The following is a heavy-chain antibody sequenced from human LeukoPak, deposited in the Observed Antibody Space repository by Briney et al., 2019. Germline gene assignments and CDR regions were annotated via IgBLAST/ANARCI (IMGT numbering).Heavy chain of an antibody. J-gene: IGHJ4*02. CDR3: ARVLRGGLEYFDY. CDR2: IYHTGST. CDR1: GGSISSNNW. Sequence: SETLSLTCAVSGGSISSNNWWSWVRPPPGKGLEWIGEIYHTGSTNYNPSLKSRVTISVDKSKNQFSLILSSVTAADTAVYYCARVLRGGLEYFDYWGQGTLVTVSS. V-gene: IGHV4-4*02.